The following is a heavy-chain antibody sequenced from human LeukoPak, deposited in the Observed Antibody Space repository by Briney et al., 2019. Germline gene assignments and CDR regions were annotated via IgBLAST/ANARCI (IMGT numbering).Heavy chain of an antibody. CDR1: GGTFSSYA. D-gene: IGHD6-19*01. J-gene: IGHJ4*02. Sequence: ASVKVSCKASGGTFSSYAISWVRQAPGQGLEWMGGIIPIFGTANYAQKFQGRVTITADESTSTAYMELSSLRSEDTAVYYCARAVAGTESWFDYWGQGILVTVSS. V-gene: IGHV1-69*13. CDR3: ARAVAGTESWFDY. CDR2: IIPIFGTA.